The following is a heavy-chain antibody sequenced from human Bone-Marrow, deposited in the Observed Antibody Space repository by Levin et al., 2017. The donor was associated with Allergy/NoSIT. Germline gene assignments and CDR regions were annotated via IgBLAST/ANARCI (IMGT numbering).Heavy chain of an antibody. CDR2: LSGSGDVT. Sequence: SGESLKISCAASGFSFSSYAMSWVRQAPGKGLEWVSTLSGSGDVTRYTGSVKGRFTISRDNSENTLYLQMNGLIAEDTAVYYCAKELSGTYAEGADCWGQGTLVTVSS. V-gene: IGHV3-23*01. D-gene: IGHD1-26*01. CDR3: AKELSGTYAEGADC. CDR1: GFSFSSYA. J-gene: IGHJ4*02.